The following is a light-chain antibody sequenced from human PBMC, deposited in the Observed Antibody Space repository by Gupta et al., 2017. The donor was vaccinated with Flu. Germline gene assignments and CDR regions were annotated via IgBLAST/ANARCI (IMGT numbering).Light chain of an antibody. CDR2: GNS. CDR3: AAWDDSLNGWV. V-gene: IGLV1-44*01. CDR1: RSNVGTYP. J-gene: IGLJ3*02. Sequence: QSVLTQPPSASETPGQRVTISCSRSRSNVGTYPVNWYQHLPGTAPKLLMYGNSQRPSGVPDRFSGSRSGTSASLAISGLQSEDEADYYCAAWDDSLNGWVFGGGTKLTVL.